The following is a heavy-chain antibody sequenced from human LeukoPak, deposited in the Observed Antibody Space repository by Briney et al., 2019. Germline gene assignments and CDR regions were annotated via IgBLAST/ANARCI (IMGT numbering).Heavy chain of an antibody. V-gene: IGHV3-48*04. CDR1: GFTFSSYG. Sequence: PGGSLRLSCAASGFTFSSYGMHWVRQAPGKGLEWVSYISSSSSTIYYADSVKGRFTISRDNAKNSLYLQMNSLRAEDTAVYYCARGRIGEFDYWGQGTLVTVSS. CDR3: ARGRIGEFDY. D-gene: IGHD2/OR15-2a*01. J-gene: IGHJ4*02. CDR2: ISSSSSTI.